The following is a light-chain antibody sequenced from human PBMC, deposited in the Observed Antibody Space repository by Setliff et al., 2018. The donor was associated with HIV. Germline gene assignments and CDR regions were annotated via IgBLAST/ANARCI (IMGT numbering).Light chain of an antibody. J-gene: IGLJ1*01. CDR2: DVN. V-gene: IGLV2-14*03. CDR3: CSYSRGSTYV. Sequence: QSALTQPASVTGAPGQSITIPCTGTSNDIGRFNYVSWYKQFPGKGPTLVIFDVNQRPSGVSNRFSGSKSGNSASLIISGLQAEDEADYFCCSYSRGSTYVCGTGTKVTVL. CDR1: SNDIGRFNY.